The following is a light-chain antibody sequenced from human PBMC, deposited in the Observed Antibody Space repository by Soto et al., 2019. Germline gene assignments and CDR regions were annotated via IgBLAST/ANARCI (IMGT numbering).Light chain of an antibody. Sequence: DIQMTQSPSSLSASLGDRITITCRTSQNIRSYLNWYQEKPGKAPKLLIYAASTLQDGVPSRFTGSGSGTDFTLTISSLQADDFATYYCQQTFRPPYSFGHGTKLGI. J-gene: IGKJ2*01. CDR3: QQTFRPPYS. CDR2: AAS. V-gene: IGKV1-39*01. CDR1: QNIRSY.